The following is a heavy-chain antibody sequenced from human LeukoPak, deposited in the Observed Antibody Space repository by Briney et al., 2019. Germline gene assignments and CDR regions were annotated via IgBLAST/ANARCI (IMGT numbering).Heavy chain of an antibody. Sequence: ASVKVSCKASGYTFTSYDINWVRQPTGQGLEWMGWMNPNSGNTGYAQKLQGRVTMTTDASTSTAYMELRSLRSDYTAVYYCAREGFPGDFDWLLFGDNWFDPWGQGTLVTVSS. J-gene: IGHJ5*02. CDR3: AREGFPGDFDWLLFGDNWFDP. CDR2: MNPNSGNT. D-gene: IGHD3-9*01. CDR1: GYTFTSYD. V-gene: IGHV1-8*02.